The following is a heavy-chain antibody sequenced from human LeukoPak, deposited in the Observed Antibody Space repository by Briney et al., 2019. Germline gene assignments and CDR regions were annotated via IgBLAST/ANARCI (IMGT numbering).Heavy chain of an antibody. CDR3: ARDTAAAPGGLTRYYFDY. CDR1: GYSISSGYH. CDR2: IYHSGNT. Sequence: SETLSLTCTVSGYSISSGYHWGWIRQPPGKGLEWIGSIYHSGNTYYNPSLKSRVTMSVDTSKNQFSLKLSSVTAADTAVYYCARDTAAAPGGLTRYYFDYWGQGTLVTVSS. J-gene: IGHJ4*02. D-gene: IGHD6-13*01. V-gene: IGHV4-38-2*02.